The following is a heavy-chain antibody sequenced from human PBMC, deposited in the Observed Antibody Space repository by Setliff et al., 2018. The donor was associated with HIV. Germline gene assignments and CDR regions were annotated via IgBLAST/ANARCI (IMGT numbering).Heavy chain of an antibody. CDR1: RYTFTSYG. Sequence: ASVKVSCKASRYTFTSYGISWVRQAPGQGLEWMGWINTYKGNTNYAQKVQGRVTMTKATSTSTAYLEVRSLRSDDTAVYYCARTILRYFGWENPLPDAFDIWGQGTMVTVSS. J-gene: IGHJ3*02. CDR3: ARTILRYFGWENPLPDAFDI. D-gene: IGHD3-9*01. V-gene: IGHV1-18*01. CDR2: INTYKGNT.